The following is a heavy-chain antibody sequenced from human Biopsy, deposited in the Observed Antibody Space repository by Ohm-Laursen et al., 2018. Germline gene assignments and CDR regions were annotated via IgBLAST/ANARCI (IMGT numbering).Heavy chain of an antibody. J-gene: IGHJ4*02. CDR3: AKRDLSGTSTV. V-gene: IGHV4-39*01. D-gene: IGHD1-26*01. CDR2: IYSDDTT. CDR1: GGPFGISSHY. Sequence: SETLSLTCTVSGGPFGISSHYWIWIRQPPGKGLEWIGSIYSDDTTHYNASLQGRITISVDQPKNQFSLRLTSVTAADTAVYYCAKRDLSGTSTVWGRGTVVTVSS.